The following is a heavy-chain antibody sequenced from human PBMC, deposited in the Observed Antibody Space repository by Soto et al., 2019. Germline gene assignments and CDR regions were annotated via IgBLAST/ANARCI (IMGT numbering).Heavy chain of an antibody. V-gene: IGHV3-7*01. J-gene: IGHJ6*02. Sequence: EVQLVESGGGLVQPGGSLRLSCVDSGFTFSSYWMSWVRQAPVKGLEWVGNIKQDGSEENYVDSVKGRFTISRDNAKNSMYRQMNSRRAEDTAVYYCARIAASGRGWDVWGQGTTVVVSS. D-gene: IGHD6-13*01. CDR2: IKQDGSEE. CDR1: GFTFSSYW. CDR3: ARIAASGRGWDV.